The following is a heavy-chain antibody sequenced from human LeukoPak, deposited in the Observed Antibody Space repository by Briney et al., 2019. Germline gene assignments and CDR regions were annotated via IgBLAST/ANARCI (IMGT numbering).Heavy chain of an antibody. V-gene: IGHV3-21*01. CDR3: ARVLTAMLL. CDR2: ISSSSYI. CDR1: GFTFSSYS. D-gene: IGHD2-15*01. J-gene: IGHJ4*02. Sequence: PGGSLRLSCAASGFTFSSYSMNWVRQAPEKGLKWVSSISSSSYIYYADSVKGRFTISRDNAKNSLYLQMNSLRAEDTAVYYCARVLTAMLLWGQGTLVTVSS.